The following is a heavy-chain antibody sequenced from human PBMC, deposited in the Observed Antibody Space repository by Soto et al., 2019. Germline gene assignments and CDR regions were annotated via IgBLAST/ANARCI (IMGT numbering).Heavy chain of an antibody. CDR2: IYYSGST. CDR1: GGSISSYY. J-gene: IGHJ4*02. V-gene: IGHV4-59*01. CDR3: ARSAGFWSGYY. D-gene: IGHD3-3*01. Sequence: SETLSLTCTVSGGSISSYYWSWIRQPPGKGLEWIGYIYYSGSTNYNPSLKSRVTISVDTSKNQFSLKLSSVTAADTAVYYCARSAGFWSGYYWGQGTLVTVSS.